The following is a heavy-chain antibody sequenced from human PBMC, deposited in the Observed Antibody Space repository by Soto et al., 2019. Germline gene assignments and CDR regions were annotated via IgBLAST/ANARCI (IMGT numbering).Heavy chain of an antibody. V-gene: IGHV1-69*13. D-gene: IGHD2-2*01. CDR1: GGTFSSYA. J-gene: IGHJ6*02. CDR2: IIPIFGTA. Sequence: SVKVSCKASGGTFSSYAISWVRQAPGQGLEWMGGIIPIFGTANYAQKFQGRVTITVDESTSTAYMELSSLRSEDTAVYYCARSRCSSTSCYHYYYYGMDVWGQGTTVTVSS. CDR3: ARSRCSSTSCYHYYYYGMDV.